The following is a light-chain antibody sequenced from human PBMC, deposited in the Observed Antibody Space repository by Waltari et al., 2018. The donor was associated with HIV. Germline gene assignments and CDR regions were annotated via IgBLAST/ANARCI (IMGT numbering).Light chain of an antibody. Sequence: EIVLTQSPATLAVSAGERATLTCRASQSVGSDLAWYQQKPGQAPRLLIYYAAMRATDIPARFSVSGSGTDFTLPITSLVPEDFAVYCCQQRSNWPLPFGGGTKVEIK. CDR2: YAA. CDR3: QQRSNWPLP. V-gene: IGKV3-11*01. J-gene: IGKJ4*01. CDR1: QSVGSD.